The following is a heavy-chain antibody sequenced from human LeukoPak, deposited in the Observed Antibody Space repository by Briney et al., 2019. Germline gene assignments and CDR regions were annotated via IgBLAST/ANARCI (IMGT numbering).Heavy chain of an antibody. CDR2: IYPGDSDT. Sequence: GESLKISCKGSGCSFTSYWIGWVRQMPGKGLEWMGIIYPGDSDTRYSPSFQGQVTISADKSISTAYLQWSSLKASDTAMYYCARSTSWGPNYYYYYGMDVWGQGTTVTVSS. CDR3: ARSTSWGPNYYYYYGMDV. D-gene: IGHD2-2*01. CDR1: GCSFTSYW. J-gene: IGHJ6*02. V-gene: IGHV5-51*01.